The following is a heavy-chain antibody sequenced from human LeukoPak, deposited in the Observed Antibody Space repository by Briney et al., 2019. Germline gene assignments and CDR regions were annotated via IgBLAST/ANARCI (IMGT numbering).Heavy chain of an antibody. V-gene: IGHV1-18*01. CDR1: GYSFSKYG. CDR3: VISYYDATGYYDY. D-gene: IGHD3-22*01. CDR2: VSTYNSNT. J-gene: IGHJ4*02. Sequence: EASVKVSCKASGYSFSKYGMSWVRQAPGQGLEWMGWVSTYNSNTNYAQKIQGRVAMTTDTSTSTGYMELRSLRSEGTAVYYCVISYYDATGYYDYWGQGTLVSVSS.